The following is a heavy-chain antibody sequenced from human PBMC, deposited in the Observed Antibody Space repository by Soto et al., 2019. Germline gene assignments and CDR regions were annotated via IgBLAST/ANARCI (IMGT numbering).Heavy chain of an antibody. D-gene: IGHD1-26*01. Sequence: QVQLVQSGAEVKKPGSSGKVSCKASGGTFSSYAISWVRQAPGQGLEWMGGIVRIFGTANYAQKIQGRVTITADESTSTDYMVLSSLRSEDTAVYYCARDGGYNRAFDIWGQGTMVTVSS. V-gene: IGHV1-69*01. CDR2: IVRIFGTA. J-gene: IGHJ3*02. CDR3: ARDGGYNRAFDI. CDR1: GGTFSSYA.